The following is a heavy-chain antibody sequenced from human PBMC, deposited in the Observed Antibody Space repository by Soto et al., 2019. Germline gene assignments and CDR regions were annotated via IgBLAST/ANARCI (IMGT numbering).Heavy chain of an antibody. Sequence: GASLKLSCKPSGYPFPNYVISWVRQAPGQGLEWMGWISPYNSKTNYAQKLQGRVTVTTDTSTTTAYMELRSLTSDDTAVYYCARDHDYWGQGTLVTVSS. J-gene: IGHJ4*02. CDR3: ARDHDY. CDR2: ISPYNSKT. V-gene: IGHV1-18*01. CDR1: GYPFPNYV.